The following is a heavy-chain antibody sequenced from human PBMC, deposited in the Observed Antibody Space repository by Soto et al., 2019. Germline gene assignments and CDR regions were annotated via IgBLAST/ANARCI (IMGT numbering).Heavy chain of an antibody. CDR1: GFTFSSYW. D-gene: IGHD3-10*01. J-gene: IGHJ6*03. Sequence: PGGSLRLSCAASGFTFSSYWMSWVRQAPGKGLEWVANIKQDGSEKYYVDSVKGRFTISRDNAKNSLYLQMNSLRAEDTAVYYCARPLKPTYYYGSGSYYKRVDYYYMDVWGKGTTVTVSS. CDR2: IKQDGSEK. CDR3: ARPLKPTYYYGSGSYYKRVDYYYMDV. V-gene: IGHV3-7*01.